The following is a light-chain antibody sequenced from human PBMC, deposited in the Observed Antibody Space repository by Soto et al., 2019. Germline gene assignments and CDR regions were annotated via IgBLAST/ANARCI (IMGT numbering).Light chain of an antibody. CDR1: SRDVGGYNY. CDR2: DVS. V-gene: IGLV2-14*03. CDR3: SSYARSGTYV. J-gene: IGLJ1*01. Sequence: SVLTQPASVSGSPGQAITISCTGASRDVGGYNYVSWDPQYPGKAPKLMIFDVSTRPSGVSNRFSGSKSGNTASLTISGLQAEDEADYYCSSYARSGTYVFGSGTKVTV.